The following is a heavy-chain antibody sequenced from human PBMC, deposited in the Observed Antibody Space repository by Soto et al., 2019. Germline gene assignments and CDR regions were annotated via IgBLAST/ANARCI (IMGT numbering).Heavy chain of an antibody. CDR2: ISNFNGGT. Sequence: QVQLVQSGTEVKKPGASVKVSCRASGYIFINYGINWVRQAPGQGLEWMAWISNFNGGTKYAQNFQGRVALTTDTSTNTAYMERMSLTSDDPANHYCARGRSGTKVDHALNLWGQGTTVIVPS. V-gene: IGHV1-18*01. D-gene: IGHD3-10*01. CDR1: GYIFINYG. CDR3: ARGRSGTKVDHALNL. J-gene: IGHJ3*01.